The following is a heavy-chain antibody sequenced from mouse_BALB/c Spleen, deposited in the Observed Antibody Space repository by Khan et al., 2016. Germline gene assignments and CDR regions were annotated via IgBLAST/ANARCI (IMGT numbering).Heavy chain of an antibody. Sequence: EVELVESGPGLVKPSQSLSLTYTVTGYSITSDYAWNWIRQFPGNKLEWMGYISYSGSTSYNPSLKSRISITRDTSKNQFFLQLNSVTTEDTATYYCARREAWFAYWGQGTLVTVSA. V-gene: IGHV3-2*02. CDR3: ARREAWFAY. J-gene: IGHJ3*01. CDR1: GYSITSDYA. CDR2: ISYSGST.